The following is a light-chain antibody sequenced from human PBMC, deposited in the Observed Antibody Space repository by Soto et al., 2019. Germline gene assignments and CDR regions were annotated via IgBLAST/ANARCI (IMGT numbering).Light chain of an antibody. J-gene: IGKJ5*01. CDR2: GAS. Sequence: DIQMTQSRSSLSASVGDRVTITCQASQDISKYLNWYQQKPGKAPKSLIYGASNLETGVPSRFSGSGSGTSFTFTISSLQPEDIATYYCQQYDNLPITFGQGTRLEIK. CDR3: QQYDNLPIT. V-gene: IGKV1-33*01. CDR1: QDISKY.